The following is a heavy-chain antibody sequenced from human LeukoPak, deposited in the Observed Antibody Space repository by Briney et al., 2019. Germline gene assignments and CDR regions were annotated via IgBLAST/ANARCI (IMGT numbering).Heavy chain of an antibody. CDR2: IYSGGST. Sequence: GGSLRLSCAASGFTVSSNYMSWVRQAPGKGLEWVSVIYSGGSTYYADCVEGRFTISRDNSKNTLYLQMNSLRAEDTAVYYCARSGSGYFDYWGQGTLVTVSS. V-gene: IGHV3-66*01. D-gene: IGHD2-15*01. CDR1: GFTVSSNY. CDR3: ARSGSGYFDY. J-gene: IGHJ4*02.